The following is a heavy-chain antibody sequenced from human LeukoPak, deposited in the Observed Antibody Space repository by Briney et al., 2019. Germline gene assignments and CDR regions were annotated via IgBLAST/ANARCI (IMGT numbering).Heavy chain of an antibody. CDR2: IYYSGST. J-gene: IGHJ4*02. Sequence: PSETLSLTCTVSGGSISSSSYYWGWIRQPPGKGLEWIGSIYYSGSTYYNPSLKSRVTISVDTSKNQFSLKLSSVTAADTAVYYCARHGPAGPAGYWGQGTLVTVSS. V-gene: IGHV4-39*01. CDR3: ARHGPAGPAGY. CDR1: GGSISSSSYY. D-gene: IGHD6-13*01.